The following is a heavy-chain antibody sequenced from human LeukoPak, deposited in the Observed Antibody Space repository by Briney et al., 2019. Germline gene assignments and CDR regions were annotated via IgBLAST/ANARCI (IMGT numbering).Heavy chain of an antibody. CDR3: AKAAGATIPLDY. D-gene: IGHD1-26*01. CDR1: GYTFTGYY. CDR2: ISPNSGGT. Sequence: ASVKVSCKASGYTFTGYYMHWVRQAPGQGLEWMGRISPNSGGTNYAQKFQGRVTMTRDTSISTAYMELSRLRSDDTAVYYCAKAAGATIPLDYWGQGTLVTVSS. V-gene: IGHV1-2*06. J-gene: IGHJ4*02.